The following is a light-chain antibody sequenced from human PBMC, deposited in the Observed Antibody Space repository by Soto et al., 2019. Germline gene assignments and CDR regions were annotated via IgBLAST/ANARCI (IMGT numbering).Light chain of an antibody. J-gene: IGLJ2*01. CDR3: QSWGTGIQV. CDR2: LNSDGSH. CDR1: SGHSSYA. V-gene: IGLV4-69*01. Sequence: QSVLTQSPSASASLGASVKLTCTLSSGHSSYAIAWHQQQSEKGPRYLMRLNSDGSHSKGDGIADRFSGSSSGAERYLTISSLQSEDEADYYCQSWGTGIQVFGGGTKLTVL.